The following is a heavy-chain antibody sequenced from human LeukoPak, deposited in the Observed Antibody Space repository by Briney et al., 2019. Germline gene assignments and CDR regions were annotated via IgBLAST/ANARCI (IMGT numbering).Heavy chain of an antibody. V-gene: IGHV4-59*01. D-gene: IGHD3-9*01. CDR1: GGSISSYY. CDR3: ARDHWLFSSKTWYYYGMDV. J-gene: IGHJ6*02. CDR2: IYYSGST. Sequence: SETLSLTCTVSGGSISSYYWSWIRQPPGKGLEWIGYIYYSGSTNYNPSLKSRVTISVDTSKNQFSLKLSSVSASDTAIYYCARDHWLFSSKTWYYYGMDVWGQGTTVTVSS.